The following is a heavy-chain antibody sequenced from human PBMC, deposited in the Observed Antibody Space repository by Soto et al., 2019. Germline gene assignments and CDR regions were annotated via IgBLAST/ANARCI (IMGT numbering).Heavy chain of an antibody. J-gene: IGHJ6*04. CDR1: GFTFSSYG. CDR3: ARLIGSWSMDV. Sequence: QVQLVESGGGVVQPGRSLRLSCAASGFTFSSYGMHWVRQAPGKGLEWVAVTWYDGSNKYHADSVKGRFTISRDNSKNPLYRQRNTLRAEDTAVYYWARLIGSWSMDVWGKGTPVTVSS. V-gene: IGHV3-33*01. CDR2: TWYDGSNK. D-gene: IGHD6-13*01.